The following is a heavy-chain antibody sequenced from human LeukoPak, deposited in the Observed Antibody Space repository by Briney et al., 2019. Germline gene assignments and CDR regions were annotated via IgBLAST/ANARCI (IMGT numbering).Heavy chain of an antibody. CDR2: IFPGDSDT. CDR1: GDNFTSYW. CDR3: ARGSGSYYGIPAIY. V-gene: IGHV5-51*01. D-gene: IGHD1-26*01. J-gene: IGHJ4*02. Sequence: HGESLKISCKGSGDNFTSYWIGWVRQMPGKGLEWMGIIFPGDSDTRYSPAFQGQVTISADKSISTAYLQWSSLKASDTAMYYCARGSGSYYGIPAIYWGQGTLVTVSS.